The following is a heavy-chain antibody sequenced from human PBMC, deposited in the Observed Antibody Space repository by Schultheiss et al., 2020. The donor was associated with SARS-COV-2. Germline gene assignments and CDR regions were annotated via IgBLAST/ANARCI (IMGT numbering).Heavy chain of an antibody. Sequence: SETLSLTCTVSGGSITSGYYWGWIRQPPGEGLEWIGGIHSSGGTFYNPSLKSRVTISVDTSKNRISLRLTSVTAADSAMYYCARDGRMTYYGIDVWGQGTTVTVSS. J-gene: IGHJ6*02. CDR2: IHSSGGT. CDR3: ARDGRMTYYGIDV. CDR1: GGSITSGYY. V-gene: IGHV4-38-2*02.